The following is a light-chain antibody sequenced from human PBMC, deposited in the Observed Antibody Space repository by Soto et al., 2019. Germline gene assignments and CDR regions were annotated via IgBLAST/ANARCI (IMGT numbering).Light chain of an antibody. Sequence: QSVLTQPPSVSGSPGQSVAISCTGNSSDIGAYNRVSWYQQPPGTAPKLMIYDVNNRPSGVPDRFSGPKSGNTASLTISGLQADDEADYYCSSFTSSNTYVFGTGTKVTVL. CDR3: SSFTSSNTYV. V-gene: IGLV2-18*02. J-gene: IGLJ1*01. CDR2: DVN. CDR1: SSDIGAYNR.